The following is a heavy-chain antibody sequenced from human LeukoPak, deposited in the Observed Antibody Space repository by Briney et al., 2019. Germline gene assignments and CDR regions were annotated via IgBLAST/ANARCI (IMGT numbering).Heavy chain of an antibody. V-gene: IGHV5-51*01. CDR2: IYPPDSDT. J-gene: IGHJ4*02. Sequence: GESLKISCHGSGYTFSKYWIGWVRQMPGKGLEWMGIIYPPDSDTKYSPSFRGQVTMSVDEPTDTAYLQWNSLKASDTAMYYCARPGVGAIYYFDSWGQGTLVTVSS. D-gene: IGHD3-16*01. CDR3: ARPGVGAIYYFDS. CDR1: GYTFSKYW.